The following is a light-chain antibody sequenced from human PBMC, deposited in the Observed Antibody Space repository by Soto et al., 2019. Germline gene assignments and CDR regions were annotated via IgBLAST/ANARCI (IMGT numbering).Light chain of an antibody. J-gene: IGKJ1*01. CDR2: RAS. CDR3: QQYTNAPRT. V-gene: IGKV3-20*01. CDR1: QSINNYF. Sequence: EIVLTQSPGTLSLSPGETATLSCRASQSINNYFLAWHQQRPGQAPRLLIFRASQRASGIPARFRGSGSGTDFTLTITRLEPEDFAVYYCQQYTNAPRTFGQGTKVEIK.